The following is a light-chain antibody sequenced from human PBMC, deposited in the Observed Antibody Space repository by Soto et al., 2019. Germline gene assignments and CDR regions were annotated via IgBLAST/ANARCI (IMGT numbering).Light chain of an antibody. Sequence: EIVLTKSPGTLSLSPGERATLSCRASQSVSSSYLAWYQQKPGQAPRLLIYGASSRATGIPDRFSGSGSGTDFTLTISRLEPEDFAVYYCQQYGSSLLFGQGTKVEIK. CDR3: QQYGSSLL. CDR2: GAS. CDR1: QSVSSSY. V-gene: IGKV3-20*01. J-gene: IGKJ1*01.